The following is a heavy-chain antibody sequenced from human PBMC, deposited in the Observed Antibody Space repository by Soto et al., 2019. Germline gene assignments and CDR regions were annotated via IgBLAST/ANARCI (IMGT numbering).Heavy chain of an antibody. D-gene: IGHD6-6*01. J-gene: IGHJ4*02. Sequence: SETLSLTCTVSGDSISSHYWSWIRQPPGKGLEWIGYVYNSGSTNYNPSLKSRVTISIDTSKNQFSLKLSSVTAADTAVYYCARRKSIAARRSFDYWGQGTLVTVSS. V-gene: IGHV4-59*08. CDR3: ARRKSIAARRSFDY. CDR1: GDSISSHY. CDR2: VYNSGST.